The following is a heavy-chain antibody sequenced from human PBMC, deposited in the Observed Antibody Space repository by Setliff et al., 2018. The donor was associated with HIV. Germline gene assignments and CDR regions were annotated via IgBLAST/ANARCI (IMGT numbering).Heavy chain of an antibody. CDR2: IIPVFGTT. Sequence: SVKVSCKASGYTFSDHYIHWVRQAPGQGLEWMGGIIPVFGTTNYAQKFQGRVTITTDESTSTAYMELSSLRSEDTAVYYCAASPLRSYAFDIWGQGTMVTVSS. D-gene: IGHD5-12*01. CDR1: GYTFSDHY. CDR3: AASPLRSYAFDI. V-gene: IGHV1-69*05. J-gene: IGHJ3*02.